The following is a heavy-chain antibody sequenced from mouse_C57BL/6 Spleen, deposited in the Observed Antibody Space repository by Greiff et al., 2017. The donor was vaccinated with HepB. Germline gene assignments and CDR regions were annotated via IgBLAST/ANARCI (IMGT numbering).Heavy chain of an antibody. CDR1: GFTFSSYA. CDR2: ISDGGSYT. V-gene: IGHV5-4*03. CDR3: ARGWDY. J-gene: IGHJ2*01. Sequence: EVKLMESGGGLVKPGGSLKLSCAASGFTFSSYAMSWVRQTPEKRLEWVATISDGGSYTYYPDNVKGRFTISRDNAKNNLYLQMSHLKSEDTAMYYCARGWDYWGQGTTLTVSS.